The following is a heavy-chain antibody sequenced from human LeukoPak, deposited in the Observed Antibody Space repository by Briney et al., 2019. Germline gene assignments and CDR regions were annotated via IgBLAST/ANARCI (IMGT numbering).Heavy chain of an antibody. D-gene: IGHD3-3*01. CDR1: GGTFSSYA. CDR3: ARDLLRFLEWLPTYYYYGMDV. Sequence: ASVTVSCKASGGTFSSYAISWVRQAPGQGLEWMGIINPSGGSTSYAQKFQGRVTMTRDTSTSTVYMELSSLRSEDTAVYYCARDLLRFLEWLPTYYYYGMDVWGQGTTVTVSS. V-gene: IGHV1-46*01. CDR2: INPSGGST. J-gene: IGHJ6*02.